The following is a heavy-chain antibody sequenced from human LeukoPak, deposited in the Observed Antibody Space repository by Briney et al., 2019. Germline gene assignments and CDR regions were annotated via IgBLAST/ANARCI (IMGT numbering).Heavy chain of an antibody. D-gene: IGHD6-13*01. V-gene: IGHV3-23*01. J-gene: IGHJ4*01. CDR3: ARDPYSSSWYQAIFDY. CDR2: ISGSGGST. Sequence: PGGSLRLSCAASGFTFSSYAMSWVRQAPGKGLEWVSAISGSGGSTYYADSVRGRFTISRDNSKNTLYLQMNSLRAEDTAVYYCARDPYSSSWYQAIFDYWGQGTLVTVSS. CDR1: GFTFSSYA.